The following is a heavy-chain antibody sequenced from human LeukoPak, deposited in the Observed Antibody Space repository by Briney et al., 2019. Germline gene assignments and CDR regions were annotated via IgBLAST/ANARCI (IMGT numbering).Heavy chain of an antibody. Sequence: GGSLRLSCAASGFTFNNYAMSWVRQAPGKGLEWVSGISGSGGSTYYADSVKGRFTISRDNSKNTLYLQINSLRAEDTAVYYCAKETASDFGGAVDYWGQGTLVTVSS. CDR3: AKETASDFGGAVDY. V-gene: IGHV3-23*01. J-gene: IGHJ4*02. CDR2: ISGSGGST. CDR1: GFTFNNYA. D-gene: IGHD3-10*01.